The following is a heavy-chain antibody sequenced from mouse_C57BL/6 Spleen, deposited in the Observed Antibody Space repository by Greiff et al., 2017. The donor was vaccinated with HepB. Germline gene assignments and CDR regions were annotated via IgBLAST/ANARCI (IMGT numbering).Heavy chain of an antibody. CDR3: ARESGLLRYFDY. CDR1: GFTFSSYA. J-gene: IGHJ2*01. V-gene: IGHV5-4*01. D-gene: IGHD1-1*01. CDR2: ISDGGSYT. Sequence: DVKLVESGGGLVKPGGSLKLSCAASGFTFSSYAMSWVRQTPEKRLEWVATISDGGSYTYYPDNVKGRFTISRDNAKNNLYLQMSHLKSEDTAMYYCARESGLLRYFDYWGQGTTLTVSS.